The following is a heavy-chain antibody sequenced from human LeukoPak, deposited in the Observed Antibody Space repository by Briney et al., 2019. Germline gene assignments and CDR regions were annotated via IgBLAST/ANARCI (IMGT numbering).Heavy chain of an antibody. D-gene: IGHD2-15*01. V-gene: IGHV3-30-3*01. Sequence: QTGGSLRLSCAASGFTFSSYAVLCVRQAPGKGLEWVAVISYDGSNKYYADSVKGRFTISRDNSKKTLYLQMNSLRAEETAIYYCAKDRGHCSGGSCFTKDYWGQGTLVTVSS. CDR1: GFTFSSYA. J-gene: IGHJ4*02. CDR2: ISYDGSNK. CDR3: AKDRGHCSGGSCFTKDY.